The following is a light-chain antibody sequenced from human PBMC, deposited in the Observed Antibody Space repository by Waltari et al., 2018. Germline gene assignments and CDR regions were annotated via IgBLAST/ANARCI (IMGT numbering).Light chain of an antibody. Sequence: QSALTQPASVSGSPGQSITISCTGTSSDVGGYNYVSWYQQHPGKAPKRMIYDVSKRPSGVSNRFSGSKSGNTASRTISGLQAEDEADYYCSSYTSSSTLGVFGGGTKLTVL. CDR2: DVS. V-gene: IGLV2-14*01. J-gene: IGLJ2*01. CDR1: SSDVGGYNY. CDR3: SSYTSSSTLGV.